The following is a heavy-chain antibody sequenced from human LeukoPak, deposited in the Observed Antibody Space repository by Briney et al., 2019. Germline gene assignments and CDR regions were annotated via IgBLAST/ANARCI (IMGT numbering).Heavy chain of an antibody. J-gene: IGHJ6*03. Sequence: GGSLRLSCAASGFTFDDYGMSWVRQAPGKGLEWVSGINWNGGSTGYADSVKGRFTISGDNAKNSLYLQMNSLRAEDTALYYCARDGEMATIAYYYYYMDVWGKGTTVTV. CDR3: ARDGEMATIAYYYYYMDV. D-gene: IGHD5-24*01. CDR2: INWNGGST. V-gene: IGHV3-20*04. CDR1: GFTFDDYG.